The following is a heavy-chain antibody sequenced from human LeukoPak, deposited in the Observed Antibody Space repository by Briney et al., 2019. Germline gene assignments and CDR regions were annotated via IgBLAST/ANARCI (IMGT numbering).Heavy chain of an antibody. CDR1: GGSISSYY. CDR2: IYTSGST. V-gene: IGHV4-4*09. J-gene: IGHJ3*02. D-gene: IGHD2-2*01. CDR3: ARLTIVVVPAASYAFDI. Sequence: SETLSLTCTVSGGSISSYYWSWVRQPPGKGLEWIGDIYTSGSTNYNPSLKSRVTISVDTSKNHFSLKLSSVTAADTAVYYCARLTIVVVPAASYAFDIWGQGTMVTVSS.